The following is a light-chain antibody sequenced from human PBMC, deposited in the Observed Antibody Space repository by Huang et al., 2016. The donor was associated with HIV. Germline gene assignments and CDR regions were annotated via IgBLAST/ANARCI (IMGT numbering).Light chain of an antibody. V-gene: IGKV2-28*01. CDR3: MQALETPIT. CDR2: LGS. CDR1: QSLLHSNGYNY. J-gene: IGKJ5*01. Sequence: DIVMTQSPLSLSVTPGEPASISCKSSQSLLHSNGYNYLDWYLQKPGQSPQLLISLGSNRASGVPDRFSGSGSGTDFTLKISRVEAEDVGVYYCMQALETPITFGQGTRLEIK.